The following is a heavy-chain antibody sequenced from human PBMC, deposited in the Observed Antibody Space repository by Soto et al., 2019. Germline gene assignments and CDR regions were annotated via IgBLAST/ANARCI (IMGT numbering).Heavy chain of an antibody. Sequence: SETLSLTCTVSGGSISSGDYYWSWIRQPPGKGLEWIGYIYYSGNTNYNPSLKSRVIISVDTSKNLFSLKLTSVTAADTAVYYCARNPVDTSMIYWLDPWGQGTLVTVSS. CDR1: GGSISSGDYY. J-gene: IGHJ5*02. CDR2: IYYSGNT. D-gene: IGHD5-18*01. CDR3: ARNPVDTSMIYWLDP. V-gene: IGHV4-61*08.